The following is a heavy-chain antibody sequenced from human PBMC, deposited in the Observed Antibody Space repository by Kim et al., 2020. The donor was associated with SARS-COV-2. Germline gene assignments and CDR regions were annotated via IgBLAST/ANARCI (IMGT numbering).Heavy chain of an antibody. Sequence: RVTISVDTSKNQFSLKLSSVTAADTAVYYCARDLTTYYYDSSGYPDAFDIWGQGTMVTVSS. J-gene: IGHJ3*02. V-gene: IGHV4-31*02. D-gene: IGHD3-22*01. CDR3: ARDLTTYYYDSSGYPDAFDI.